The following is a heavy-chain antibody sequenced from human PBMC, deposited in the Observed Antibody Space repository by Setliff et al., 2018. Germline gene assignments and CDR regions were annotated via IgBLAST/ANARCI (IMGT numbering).Heavy chain of an antibody. V-gene: IGHV4-34*01. Sequence: SETLSLTCGVSGGGGSFSAYYWGWIRQPPGKGLEWIGEISPGGSTIYNPSLRSRVTMSVDTAKNRFYLNLPSVTAADTAVYYCANSGFCSAGSCYSFYDWGQGALVTVPQ. CDR1: GGGGSFSAYY. D-gene: IGHD6-19*01. J-gene: IGHJ4*02. CDR2: ISPGGST. CDR3: ANSGFCSAGSCYSFYD.